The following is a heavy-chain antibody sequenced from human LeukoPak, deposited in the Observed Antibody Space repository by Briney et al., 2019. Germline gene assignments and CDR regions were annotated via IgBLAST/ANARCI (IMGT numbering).Heavy chain of an antibody. V-gene: IGHV1-69*13. CDR3: ARFGQLERRGAFDI. D-gene: IGHD1-1*01. CDR2: IIPIFGTA. J-gene: IGHJ3*02. Sequence: SVKVSCKASGGTFSSYAISWVRQAPGQGLEWMGGIIPIFGTANYAQKFQGRVTITADESTSTAYMELSSLRSEDTAVYYCARFGQLERRGAFDIWGQGTMVTVSS. CDR1: GGTFSSYA.